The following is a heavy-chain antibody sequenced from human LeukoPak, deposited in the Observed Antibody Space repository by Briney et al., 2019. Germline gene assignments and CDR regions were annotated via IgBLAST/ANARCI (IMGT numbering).Heavy chain of an antibody. CDR1: GFTVSNNY. D-gene: IGHD3-10*01. CDR2: IYAGGST. J-gene: IGHJ4*02. CDR3: ARGLYGSGTGDY. V-gene: IGHV3-66*01. Sequence: GGSLRLSCAASGFTVSNNYMSWVRQTPGKGLEWVSVIYAGGSTYYADSVKGRFTISRDNSKNTLDLQMNSLRVEDTAVYFCARGLYGSGTGDYWGLGTLVTVSP.